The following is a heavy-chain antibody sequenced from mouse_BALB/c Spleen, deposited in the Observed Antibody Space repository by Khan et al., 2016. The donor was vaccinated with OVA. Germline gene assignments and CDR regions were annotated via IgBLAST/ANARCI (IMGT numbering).Heavy chain of an antibody. Sequence: QVQLQQSGPELKKPGETVKISCKASGYTFTSYGMNWVKQSLGKALKWMGWINTYTGEPTYADDFKGRFAFSLETSASTAYLQINNLKNEDTATYFCARPPYFSYTLDYWGQGTSVTVSS. CDR3: ARPPYFSYTLDY. CDR2: INTYTGEP. V-gene: IGHV9-3-1*01. J-gene: IGHJ4*01. CDR1: GYTFTSYG. D-gene: IGHD2-10*01.